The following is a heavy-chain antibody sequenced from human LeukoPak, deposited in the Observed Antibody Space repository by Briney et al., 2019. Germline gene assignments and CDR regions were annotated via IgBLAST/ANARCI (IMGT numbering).Heavy chain of an antibody. Sequence: SGTLSLTCTVSGGSISTWYWSWIRQPPGKGLEWIGYIYGSGNTNYNPSLKSRVTMSTDTSKNQFSLKVTSVTAADTATYYCARETSLPGFASGLGFNYWGQGILVTVSS. D-gene: IGHD6-19*01. CDR1: GGSISTWY. J-gene: IGHJ4*02. CDR2: IYGSGNT. CDR3: ARETSLPGFASGLGFNY. V-gene: IGHV4-59*01.